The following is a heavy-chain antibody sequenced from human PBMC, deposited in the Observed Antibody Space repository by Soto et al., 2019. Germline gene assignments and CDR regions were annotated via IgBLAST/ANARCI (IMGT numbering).Heavy chain of an antibody. CDR3: ARKHYYYGMDV. CDR2: INAYNGNT. Sequence: ASVKVSCKASSYTLTSYAMHWVRQATGQRLEWMGWINAYNGNTNYAQKLQGRVTITTDTSTSTAYMELRSLRSDDTAVYYCARKHYYYGMDVWGQGTTVTVSS. J-gene: IGHJ6*02. V-gene: IGHV1-18*01. CDR1: SYTLTSYA.